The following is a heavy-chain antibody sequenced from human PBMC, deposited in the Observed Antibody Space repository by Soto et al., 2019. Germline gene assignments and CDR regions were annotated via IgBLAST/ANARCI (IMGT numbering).Heavy chain of an antibody. CDR2: INHSGST. J-gene: IGHJ2*01. CDR3: ARGRTGIYWYFDL. D-gene: IGHD3-9*01. V-gene: IGHV4-34*01. CDR1: GGSFSGYY. Sequence: SETLSLTCAVYGGSFSGYYWSWIRQPPGKGLEWIGEINHSGSTNYNPSLKSRVTISVDTSKNQFSLKLSSVTAADTAVYYCARGRTGIYWYFDLWGRGTLVTVPS.